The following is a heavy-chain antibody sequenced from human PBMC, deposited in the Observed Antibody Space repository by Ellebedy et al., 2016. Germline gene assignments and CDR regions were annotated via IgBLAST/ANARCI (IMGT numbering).Heavy chain of an antibody. J-gene: IGHJ4*02. Sequence: GESLKISXAPSGFNFGSSGIHWVRQAPGKGLEWVAASIWHAGDERFYANSVKGRFTISRDNSRDTLYLQMNSLRAEDTAVYYCYYGHYSASWGQGTLVTVSS. CDR1: GFNFGSSG. CDR3: YYGHYSAS. D-gene: IGHD4-17*01. CDR2: IWHAGDER. V-gene: IGHV3-33*01.